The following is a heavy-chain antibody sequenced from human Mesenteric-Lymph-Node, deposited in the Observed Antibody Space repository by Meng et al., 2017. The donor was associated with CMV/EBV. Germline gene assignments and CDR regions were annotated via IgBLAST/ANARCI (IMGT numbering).Heavy chain of an antibody. Sequence: CVPSVFTVSRYSMKWVRQAPGKGLEWVSSVSSTSTYIYYADSVKGRFTISRDHAKNSLYLQMNSLRAEDTAVYYCASRDFWSGYIDFWGQGTLVTVSS. CDR2: VSSTSTYI. CDR3: ASRDFWSGYIDF. CDR1: VFTVSRYS. V-gene: IGHV3-21*01. D-gene: IGHD3-3*01. J-gene: IGHJ4*02.